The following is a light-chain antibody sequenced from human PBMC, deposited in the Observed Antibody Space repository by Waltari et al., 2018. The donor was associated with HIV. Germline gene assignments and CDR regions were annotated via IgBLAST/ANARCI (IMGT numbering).Light chain of an antibody. J-gene: IGLJ2*01. CDR1: SSDVGGYNY. Sequence: QSALTQPASVSGSPGQSITISCTGTSSDVGGYNYVSWYQTHPGKAPKLMIYDVSNRPSGVSNRFSGSNSGNTASLTISGLQAEDEADYYCSSYTSSSVVFGGGTKLTVL. CDR3: SSYTSSSVV. V-gene: IGLV2-14*01. CDR2: DVS.